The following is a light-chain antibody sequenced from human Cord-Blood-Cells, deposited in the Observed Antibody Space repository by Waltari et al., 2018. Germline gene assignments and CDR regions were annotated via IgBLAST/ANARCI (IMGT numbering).Light chain of an antibody. CDR3: QQGWT. CDR1: QSISSW. CDR2: KAS. V-gene: IGKV1-5*03. J-gene: IGKJ1*01. Sequence: DIQMTQSPSTLSASVGDRVTITCRASQSISSWLAWYQQKPGKAPKLLTYKASSLESGVPSRFSGSGSGTEFTLTISSLQPDDFATYYCQQGWTFGQGTKVEIK.